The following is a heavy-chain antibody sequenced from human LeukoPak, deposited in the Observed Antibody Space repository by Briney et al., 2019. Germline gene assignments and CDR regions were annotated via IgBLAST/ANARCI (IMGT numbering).Heavy chain of an antibody. D-gene: IGHD2-21*02. CDR2: INPNSGGT. J-gene: IGHJ4*02. CDR3: ARAYCGGNCSPGGF. Sequence: ASVKVSCKASGYTFTNYFMHWVRQAPGQGLEWMGWINPNSGGTKYAKKFQGRVTLTRDTSISTAYMDLSGLISDDTAVYYCARAYCGGNCSPGGFWGQGTLVIVPS. CDR1: GYTFTNYF. V-gene: IGHV1-2*02.